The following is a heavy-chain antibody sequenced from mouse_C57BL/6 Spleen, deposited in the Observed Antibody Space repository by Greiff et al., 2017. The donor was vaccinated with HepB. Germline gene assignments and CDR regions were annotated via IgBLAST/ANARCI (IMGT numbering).Heavy chain of an antibody. Sequence: EVKVVESGGGLVKPGGSLKLSCAASGFTFSSYAMSWVRQTPEKRLEWVATISDGGSYTYYPDNVKGRFTISRDNAKNNLYLQMSHLKSEDTAMYYCAREAYGSSLYFDVWGTGTTVTVSS. CDR2: ISDGGSYT. D-gene: IGHD1-1*01. CDR3: AREAYGSSLYFDV. CDR1: GFTFSSYA. J-gene: IGHJ1*03. V-gene: IGHV5-4*01.